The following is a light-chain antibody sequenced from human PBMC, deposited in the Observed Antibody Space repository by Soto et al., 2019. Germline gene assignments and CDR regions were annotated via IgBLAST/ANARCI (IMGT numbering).Light chain of an antibody. CDR1: QSVSNN. V-gene: IGKV3-15*01. J-gene: IGKJ1*01. CDR3: HHYET. CDR2: GAS. Sequence: EIVMTQSAATLSVSPGESATLSCRASQSVSNNLTWYQQKPGQPPRLLIYGASTRATGVPGRFSGSGSGTEFTLTISRLEPEDFTVYYCHHYETFGQGTKVDIK.